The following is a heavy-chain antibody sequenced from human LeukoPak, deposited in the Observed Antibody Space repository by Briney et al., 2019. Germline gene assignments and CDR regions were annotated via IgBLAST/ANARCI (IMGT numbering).Heavy chain of an antibody. Sequence: GGSLSLSCAASGFTVSSNYMSWVRQAPGKGLEWVSVIYSGGSTYYADSVKGRFTISRDNSKNTLYLQMNSLRAEDTAVYYCARVAYYYDSSGYYDAFDIWGQGTMVTVSS. CDR3: ARVAYYYDSSGYYDAFDI. V-gene: IGHV3-66*02. D-gene: IGHD3-22*01. CDR1: GFTVSSNY. J-gene: IGHJ3*02. CDR2: IYSGGST.